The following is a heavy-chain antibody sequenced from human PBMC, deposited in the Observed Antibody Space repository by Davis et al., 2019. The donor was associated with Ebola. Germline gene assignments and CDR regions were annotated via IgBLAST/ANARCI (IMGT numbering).Heavy chain of an antibody. CDR2: IYPGDSDT. Sequence: PGGSLRLSCKGSGYSFTTYWIGWVRQMPGKGLEWMGIIYPGDSDTRYSPSFQGQVTISADKSISTAYLQWSSLKASDTAMYYCARRAPVDAFDIWGQGTMVTVSS. V-gene: IGHV5-51*01. CDR1: GYSFTTYW. J-gene: IGHJ3*02. CDR3: ARRAPVDAFDI.